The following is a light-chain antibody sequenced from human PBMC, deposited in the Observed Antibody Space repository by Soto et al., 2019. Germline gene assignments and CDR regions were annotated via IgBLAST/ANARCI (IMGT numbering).Light chain of an antibody. CDR2: KAS. V-gene: IGKV1-5*03. CDR3: QQYNSYSPT. Sequence: IPMITSPSTPSPAIRNRETLSCRASQSISVGLAWYQQKAGKAPNLLIYKASRLESGVPSRFRGSGSETEFTLAISGLQRGDYATYYCQQYNSYSPTFGQGTKVDIK. CDR1: QSISVG. J-gene: IGKJ1*01.